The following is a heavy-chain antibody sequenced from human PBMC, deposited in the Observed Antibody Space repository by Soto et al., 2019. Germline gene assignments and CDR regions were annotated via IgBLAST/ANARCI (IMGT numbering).Heavy chain of an antibody. CDR2: FRTSGDGGTT. V-gene: IGHV3-23*01. J-gene: IGHJ6*02. D-gene: IGHD4-4*01. CDR1: GFTFSSYS. CDR3: ARTHYSKEYYYGMDV. Sequence: PGGSLRLSCAASGFTFSSYSMSWVRQAPGKGLEWVSGFRTSGDGGTTYYADSVKGRFTISRDNSKNTLYLQMNSLRAEDTAVYYCARTHYSKEYYYGMDVWGQGTTVTVSS.